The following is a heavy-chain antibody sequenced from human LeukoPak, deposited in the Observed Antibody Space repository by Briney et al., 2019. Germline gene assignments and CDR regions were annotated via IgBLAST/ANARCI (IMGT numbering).Heavy chain of an antibody. CDR3: ARALISIVEATVMDY. CDR1: GGTFSSYA. Sequence: ASVKVSCKASGGTFSSYAISWVRQAPGQGLGWMGGIIPIFGTANYAQKFQGRVTITADESTSTAYMELSSLRSEDTAVYYCARALISIVEATVMDYWGQGTLVTVSS. D-gene: IGHD1-26*01. CDR2: IIPIFGTA. V-gene: IGHV1-69*13. J-gene: IGHJ4*02.